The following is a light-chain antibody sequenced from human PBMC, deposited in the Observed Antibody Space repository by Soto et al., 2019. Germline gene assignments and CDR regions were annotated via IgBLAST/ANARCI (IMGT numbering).Light chain of an antibody. Sequence: EIVLTQSPGTLSLSPGERATLSCRASQSVNSIYLAWYQQKPGQAPRLLIYGASSRATGIPDRFSGSGSGTDFTLTISRLEPEDFALSYCQQYGGSPRTFGQGTKVDLK. V-gene: IGKV3-20*01. CDR2: GAS. CDR3: QQYGGSPRT. CDR1: QSVNSIY. J-gene: IGKJ1*01.